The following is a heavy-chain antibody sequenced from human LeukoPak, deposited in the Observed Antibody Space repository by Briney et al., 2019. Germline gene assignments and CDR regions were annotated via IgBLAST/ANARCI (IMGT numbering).Heavy chain of an antibody. CDR1: GYTFTSYG. Sequence: ASVKVSCKASGYTFTSYGISWVRQAPGQWLEWMGWISAYNGNTNYAQKLQGRVTMTTDTSTSTAYMELRSLRSDDTAVYYCARGITMIVVDPFDYWGQGTLVTVSS. CDR3: ARGITMIVVDPFDY. D-gene: IGHD3-22*01. J-gene: IGHJ4*02. CDR2: ISAYNGNT. V-gene: IGHV1-18*01.